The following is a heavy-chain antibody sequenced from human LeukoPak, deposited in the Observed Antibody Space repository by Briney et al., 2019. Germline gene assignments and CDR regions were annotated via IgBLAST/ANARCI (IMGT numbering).Heavy chain of an antibody. V-gene: IGHV3-33*08. Sequence: GGSLRLSCAASGFTFSSYGMHWVRQAPGKGLEWVAVVWYDGSNKYYADSVKGRFTISRDNSKNTLYLQMNSLRAEDTAVYYCARGRIAAAGTGGMDVWGQGTTVTVSS. CDR3: ARGRIAAAGTGGMDV. D-gene: IGHD6-13*01. J-gene: IGHJ6*02. CDR2: VWYDGSNK. CDR1: GFTFSSYG.